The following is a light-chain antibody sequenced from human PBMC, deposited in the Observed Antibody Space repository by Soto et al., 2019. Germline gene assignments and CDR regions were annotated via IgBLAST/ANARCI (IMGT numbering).Light chain of an antibody. CDR1: QSFSSRY. V-gene: IGKV3-20*01. Sequence: EIVLTQSPGTLSLSPGERATLSCRASQSFSSRYLAWYQQKPGQAPRLLIYAASSRATGIPDRFSGSGSGTDFTLIISRLEPEDFAVYYCQQYGRSPWTFGQGTKVDI. CDR3: QQYGRSPWT. J-gene: IGKJ1*01. CDR2: AAS.